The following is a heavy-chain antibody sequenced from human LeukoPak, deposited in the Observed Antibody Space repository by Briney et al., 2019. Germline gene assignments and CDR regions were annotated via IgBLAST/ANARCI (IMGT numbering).Heavy chain of an antibody. Sequence: TGGSLRLSCAASGFIFSSYGMHWVRQAPGKGLEWVAFIDKSGGTTYYADSVKGRFTISRDNAKSSLYLEMNSLRAEDTAVYYCGRGHWGLDYWGQGTLVTVSS. V-gene: IGHV3-48*04. D-gene: IGHD7-27*01. CDR2: IDKSGGTT. CDR1: GFIFSSYG. CDR3: GRGHWGLDY. J-gene: IGHJ4*02.